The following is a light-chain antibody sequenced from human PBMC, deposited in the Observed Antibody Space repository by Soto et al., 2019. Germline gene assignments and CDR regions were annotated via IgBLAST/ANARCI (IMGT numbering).Light chain of an antibody. Sequence: DNQMTQSPSSLSASIGDRVTITCRASQSVRTHLNWYHQQPGKAPELLIYAASSLQAGVPSRFSGSGSGTDFTLTISSLHPEDFGDYYCQQSYSPPRTSGQGTNQEIK. J-gene: IGKJ2*01. CDR1: QSVRTH. V-gene: IGKV1-39*01. CDR2: AAS. CDR3: QQSYSPPRT.